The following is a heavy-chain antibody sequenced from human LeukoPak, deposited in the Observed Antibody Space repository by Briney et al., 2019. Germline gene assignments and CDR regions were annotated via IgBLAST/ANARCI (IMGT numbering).Heavy chain of an antibody. Sequence: SETLSLTCAVYGGSFSGYYWSWIRQPPGKGLEWIGEINHSGSTNYNPSLKSRVTISVDTSKNQFSLKLSSVTAADTAVYYCARRKRWLQPDYWGQGTLVTVSS. CDR3: ARRKRWLQPDY. D-gene: IGHD5-24*01. CDR2: INHSGST. V-gene: IGHV4-34*01. J-gene: IGHJ4*02. CDR1: GGSFSGYY.